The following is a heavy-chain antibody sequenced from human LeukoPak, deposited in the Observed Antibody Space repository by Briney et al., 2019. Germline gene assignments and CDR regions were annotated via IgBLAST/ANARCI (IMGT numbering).Heavy chain of an antibody. V-gene: IGHV5-10-1*01. CDR1: GYSFTSYW. Sequence: ESLKISCKGSGYSFTSYWISWVRQMPGKGLEWMGRIEPSDSYTNYSPSFQGHVTISADKSISTAYLQWSSLKASDTAMYYCARHKYDILTGYYFDYWGQGTLVTVSS. J-gene: IGHJ4*02. CDR3: ARHKYDILTGYYFDY. D-gene: IGHD3-9*01. CDR2: IEPSDSYT.